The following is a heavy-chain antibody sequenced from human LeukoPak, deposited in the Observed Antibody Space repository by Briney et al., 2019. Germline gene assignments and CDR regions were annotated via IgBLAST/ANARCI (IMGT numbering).Heavy chain of an antibody. CDR3: ARTSRKGEVVPARWFGP. CDR1: GYTFTSYY. D-gene: IGHD2-2*01. V-gene: IGHV1-46*01. Sequence: ASVKVSCKASGYTFTSYYMHWVRQAPGQGLEWMGIINPSGGSTSYAQKFQGRVTMTRDMSTSTVYMELSSLRSEDTAVYYCARTSRKGEVVPARWFGPWGQGTLVTVSS. CDR2: INPSGGST. J-gene: IGHJ5*02.